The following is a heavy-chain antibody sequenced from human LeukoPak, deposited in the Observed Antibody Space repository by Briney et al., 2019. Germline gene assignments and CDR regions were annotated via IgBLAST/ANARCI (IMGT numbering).Heavy chain of an antibody. Sequence: SVKVSCKASGGTFTSYAISWVRQATGQGLEWMGGIIPIFGTANYAQKFQGRVTITADESTSTAYMELSSLRSEDTAVYYCAREGPGLYGDYGENWGQGTLVTVSS. V-gene: IGHV1-69*13. J-gene: IGHJ4*02. D-gene: IGHD4-17*01. CDR2: IIPIFGTA. CDR3: AREGPGLYGDYGEN. CDR1: GGTFTSYA.